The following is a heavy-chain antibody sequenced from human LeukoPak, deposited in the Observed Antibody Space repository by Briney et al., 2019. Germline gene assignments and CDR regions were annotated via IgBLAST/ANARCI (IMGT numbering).Heavy chain of an antibody. CDR1: GFTLSSYS. CDR3: ARGLEQQLVPLVDY. Sequence: GGSLRLSCAASGFTLSSYSMNWVRQAPGNGLVWVSYISSSSSTIYYADSVKGRFTISRDNAKNSMYLQMNSLRSVDTAVYYCARGLEQQLVPLVDYWGQGTLVTVSS. V-gene: IGHV3-48*01. J-gene: IGHJ4*02. CDR2: ISSSSSTI. D-gene: IGHD6-13*01.